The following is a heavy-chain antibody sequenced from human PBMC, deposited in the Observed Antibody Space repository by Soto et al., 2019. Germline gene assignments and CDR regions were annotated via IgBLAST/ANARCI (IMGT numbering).Heavy chain of an antibody. J-gene: IGHJ4*02. CDR3: SYYGDYNENPNDY. CDR1: GFTFSSYA. Sequence: GGSLRLSCAASGFTFSSYAMSWVRQAPGKGLEWVSAISGSGGSTYYADSVKGRFTISRDNSKNTLYLQMNSLRAEDTAVYYCSYYGDYNENPNDYCGQGTLVTVSS. D-gene: IGHD4-17*01. V-gene: IGHV3-23*01. CDR2: ISGSGGST.